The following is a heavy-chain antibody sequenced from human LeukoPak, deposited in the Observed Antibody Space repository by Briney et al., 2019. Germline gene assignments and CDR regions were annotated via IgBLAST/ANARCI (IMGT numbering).Heavy chain of an antibody. CDR2: IRSKANTYAT. J-gene: IGHJ1*01. CDR3: AVAGQGYFQH. V-gene: IGHV3-73*01. Sequence: PGGSLRLSCAASGFTFSGSAMHWVRQASGKGLEWVGRIRSKANTYATAYAASVKGRFTISRDDSKNTAYLQMNSLKTEDTAVYYCAVAGQGYFQHWGQGTLVTVSS. CDR1: GFTFSGSA. D-gene: IGHD6-19*01.